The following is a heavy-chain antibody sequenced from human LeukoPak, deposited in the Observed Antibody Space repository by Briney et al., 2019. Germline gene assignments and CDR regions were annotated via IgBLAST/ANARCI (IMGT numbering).Heavy chain of an antibody. J-gene: IGHJ4*02. CDR1: GFTFSSYA. V-gene: IGHV3-23*01. Sequence: GGSLRLSCAASGFTFSSYAMSWVRQAPGKGLEWVSAISGSGGSTYYADSMKGRFTISRDNSKNTLYLQMNSLRAEDTAVYYCAKMRAASYYFDYWGQGTLVTVSS. CDR3: AKMRAASYYFDY. D-gene: IGHD6-6*01. CDR2: ISGSGGST.